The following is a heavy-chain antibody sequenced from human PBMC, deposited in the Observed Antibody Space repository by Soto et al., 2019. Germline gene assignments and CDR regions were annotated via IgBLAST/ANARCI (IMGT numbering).Heavy chain of an antibody. Sequence: SETLSLTCTVSGGSISSSSYYWGWIRQPPGKGLEWIGSIYYSGSTYYNPSLKSRVTISVDTSKNQFSLKLSSVTAADTAVYYCARHRPDYGDYQNWFDPWGQGTLVTVSS. V-gene: IGHV4-39*01. J-gene: IGHJ5*02. D-gene: IGHD4-17*01. CDR3: ARHRPDYGDYQNWFDP. CDR2: IYYSGST. CDR1: GGSISSSSYY.